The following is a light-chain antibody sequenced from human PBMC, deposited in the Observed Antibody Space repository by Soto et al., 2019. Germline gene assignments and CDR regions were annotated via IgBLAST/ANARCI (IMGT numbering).Light chain of an antibody. J-gene: IGKJ1*01. Sequence: RASKSVSSYLAWYQQKPGQAPRLLIYDASNRATGIPARFSGSGSGTGITLTIGGLEFEQIPAYDLQGRMLCSWTSGQRAKVDVK. CDR1: KSVSSY. V-gene: IGKV3-11*01. CDR3: QGRMLCSWT. CDR2: DAS.